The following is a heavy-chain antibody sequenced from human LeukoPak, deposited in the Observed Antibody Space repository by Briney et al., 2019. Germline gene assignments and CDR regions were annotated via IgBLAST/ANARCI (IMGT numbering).Heavy chain of an antibody. J-gene: IGHJ4*02. CDR3: ASRLRFLEGQPDY. CDR1: GYTFTSYD. D-gene: IGHD3-3*01. Sequence: GASVKVSCKASGYTFTSYDINWVRQATGQGLEWMGWMNPNSGNTGYAQKFQGRVTMTRNTSISTAYMELSSLRSEDTAVYYCASRLRFLEGQPDYWGQGTLVTVSS. CDR2: MNPNSGNT. V-gene: IGHV1-8*01.